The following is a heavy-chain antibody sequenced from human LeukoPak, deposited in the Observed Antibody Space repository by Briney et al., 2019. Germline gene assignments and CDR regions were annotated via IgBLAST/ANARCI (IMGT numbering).Heavy chain of an antibody. J-gene: IGHJ4*02. D-gene: IGHD2-2*01. V-gene: IGHV3-21*01. CDR1: GFTFSSFN. CDR2: ISSTGTYI. CDR3: ARDLGYGSIDLYHYFAY. Sequence: GGSLRLSCAASGFTFSSFNMNWVRRAPGKGLEWVSSISSTGTYIYYADSVKGRFTISRDNAKNSLYLQMNSLRAEDTAVYYCARDLGYGSIDLYHYFAYWGQGTLVTVSS.